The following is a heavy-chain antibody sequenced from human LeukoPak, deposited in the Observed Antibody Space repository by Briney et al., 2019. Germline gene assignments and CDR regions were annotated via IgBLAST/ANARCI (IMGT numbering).Heavy chain of an antibody. J-gene: IGHJ4*02. Sequence: GGPLRLSCAASGFTFSSYAMSWVRQAPGKGLEWVSSITSTSTYIYYADPVKGRFTISRDNSKNTLYLQMNSLRAEDTALYYCAKVAPFPDYWGQGTLVTVSS. CDR1: GFTFSSYA. CDR2: ITSTSTYI. D-gene: IGHD2-21*01. V-gene: IGHV3-23*01. CDR3: AKVAPFPDY.